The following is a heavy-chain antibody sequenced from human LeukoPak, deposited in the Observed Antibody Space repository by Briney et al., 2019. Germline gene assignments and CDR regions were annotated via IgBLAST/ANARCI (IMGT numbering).Heavy chain of an antibody. CDR1: GITFSSYA. CDR2: ISGSGIST. J-gene: IGHJ4*02. V-gene: IGHV3-23*01. Sequence: PGGSLRLSCAASGITFSSYAMSWVRQAPGKGLEWVSAISGSGISTYYAASVQGRFTIFRDNSKNTLYLQMNSLRAEDTAVYYCAKVHKRLTMIVVIITTFDYWGQGTLVTVSS. CDR3: AKVHKRLTMIVVIITTFDY. D-gene: IGHD3-22*01.